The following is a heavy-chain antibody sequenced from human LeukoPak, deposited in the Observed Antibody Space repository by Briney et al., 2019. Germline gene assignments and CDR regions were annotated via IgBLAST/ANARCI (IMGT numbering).Heavy chain of an antibody. Sequence: GGSLRLSCAASGFTFSNYNMNWVRQAPGKAMEWVSSITSSGTYIFYADSVKGRFTISRDNAKNSLYLQMNSLRAEDTAVYYCARDREGGFDYWGQGTLVTVSS. CDR2: ITSSGTYI. D-gene: IGHD3-16*01. J-gene: IGHJ4*02. V-gene: IGHV3-21*01. CDR3: ARDREGGFDY. CDR1: GFTFSNYN.